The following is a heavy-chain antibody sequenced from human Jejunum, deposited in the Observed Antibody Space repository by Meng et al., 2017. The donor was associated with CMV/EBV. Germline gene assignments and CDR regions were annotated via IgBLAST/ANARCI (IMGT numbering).Heavy chain of an antibody. D-gene: IGHD2-2*01. Sequence: TFSDYYMTWIRPAPGKGLEWISYISSSGYTIFYADSVKGRFTISRDNAKNSLYLQMSSLRAEDTAVYYCASLVVVPADFYDYSLDVWGQGTTVTVSS. CDR1: TFSDYY. J-gene: IGHJ6*02. CDR2: ISSSGYTI. V-gene: IGHV3-11*01. CDR3: ASLVVVPADFYDYSLDV.